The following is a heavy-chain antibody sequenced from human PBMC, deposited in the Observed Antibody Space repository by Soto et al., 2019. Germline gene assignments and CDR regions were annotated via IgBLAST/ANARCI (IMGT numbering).Heavy chain of an antibody. V-gene: IGHV3-23*01. D-gene: IGHD5-12*01. J-gene: IGHJ4*02. CDR2: FSVSGYKR. CDR3: AKGGWLDD. Sequence: EVHLLESGGDLFLPGGALRLSCAAFGFSFIPYFMSWFRQAPGKGLRGVSAFSVSGYKRYYEDSVKARFTISRDDAKNTLYLQLNSLRVDDTAIYYCAKGGWLDDCGQGTLVTVSS. CDR1: GFSFIPYF.